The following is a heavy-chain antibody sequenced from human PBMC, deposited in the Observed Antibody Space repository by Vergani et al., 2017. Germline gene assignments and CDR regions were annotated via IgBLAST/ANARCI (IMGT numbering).Heavy chain of an antibody. Sequence: EVQLLQSEGAVVQPGGSLRLSCVASGCTFSSHAMSVVRQGHGQGLEWVSSIKNTGDSTHYADSVKGRFTISRDNSKNTLYLQMNSLRVEDTAVYYCGRGSDNYNWGQGTLVTVSS. CDR3: GRGSDNYN. J-gene: IGHJ4*02. CDR2: IKNTGDST. V-gene: IGHV3-23*01. CDR1: GCTFSSHA. D-gene: IGHD5-24*01.